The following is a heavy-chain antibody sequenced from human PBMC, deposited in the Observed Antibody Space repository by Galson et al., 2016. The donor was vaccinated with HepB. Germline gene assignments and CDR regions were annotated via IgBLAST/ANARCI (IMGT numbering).Heavy chain of an antibody. D-gene: IGHD1-26*01. CDR1: GFTFSSFA. J-gene: IGHJ4*02. V-gene: IGHV3-23*01. CDR2: ISGSGDRT. Sequence: SLRLSCAASGFTFSSFAMNWVRQAPGKGLEWVAAISGSGDRTYYADSVKGRFTISRDNSKNTLYLQMNSLRAEDTAVYYCAKHRYSGSHSGIDCWGRGSLVTVSS. CDR3: AKHRYSGSHSGIDC.